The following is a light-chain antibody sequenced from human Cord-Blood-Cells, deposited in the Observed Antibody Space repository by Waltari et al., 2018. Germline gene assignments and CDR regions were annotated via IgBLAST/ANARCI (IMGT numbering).Light chain of an antibody. CDR3: QQYYSTPMYT. CDR1: QSVLYSSNNKNY. Sequence: DIVMTQSPDSLAVSLGERATINCKSSQSVLYSSNNKNYLAWYQQEPGQPPKLLIYLASTRESGVPDLFSGSGSGTDFTLSISSLQAEDVAVYYCQQYYSTPMYTFGQGTKLEIK. CDR2: LAS. V-gene: IGKV4-1*01. J-gene: IGKJ2*01.